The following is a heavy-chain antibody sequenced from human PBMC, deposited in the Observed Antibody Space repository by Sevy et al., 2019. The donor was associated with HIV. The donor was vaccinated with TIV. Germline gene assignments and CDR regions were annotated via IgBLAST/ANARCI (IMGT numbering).Heavy chain of an antibody. D-gene: IGHD4-17*01. Sequence: GGSLRLSCAASGFTFSSYAMSWVRQAPGKGLEWVSAISGSGGSTYYADSVKGRLTISRDNSKNTLYLQMNSLRAEDTAVYYRAASVTTPPYYFDYWGQGTLVTVSS. CDR1: GFTFSSYA. CDR3: AASVTTPPYYFDY. J-gene: IGHJ4*02. CDR2: ISGSGGST. V-gene: IGHV3-23*01.